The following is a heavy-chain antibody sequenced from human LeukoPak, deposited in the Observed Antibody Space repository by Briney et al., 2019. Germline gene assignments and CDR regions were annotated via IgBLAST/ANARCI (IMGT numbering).Heavy chain of an antibody. J-gene: IGHJ4*02. CDR3: ARGAGELNVWGSYRLGGFDY. CDR2: IYSGGST. Sequence: GGSLRLSCAASGFTVSRNYMTWVRQAPGKGLEWVSVIYSGGSTYYADSVKGRFTISRDNSKNTLYLQMNSLRAEDTAVYYCARGAGELNVWGSYRLGGFDYWGQGTLVTVSS. CDR1: GFTVSRNY. D-gene: IGHD3-16*02. V-gene: IGHV3-53*01.